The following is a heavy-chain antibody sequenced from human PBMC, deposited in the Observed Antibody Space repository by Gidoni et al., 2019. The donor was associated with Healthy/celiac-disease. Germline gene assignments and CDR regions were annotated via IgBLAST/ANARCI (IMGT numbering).Heavy chain of an antibody. CDR3: ATQRGSY. J-gene: IGHJ4*02. CDR1: CSYA. V-gene: IGHV3-23*01. Sequence: CSYAMSWVRQAPGKGLEWVSAISGSGGSTYYADSVKGRFTISRDNSKNTLYLQMNSLRAEDTAVYYCATQRGSYWGQGTLVTVSS. D-gene: IGHD3-10*01. CDR2: ISGSGGST.